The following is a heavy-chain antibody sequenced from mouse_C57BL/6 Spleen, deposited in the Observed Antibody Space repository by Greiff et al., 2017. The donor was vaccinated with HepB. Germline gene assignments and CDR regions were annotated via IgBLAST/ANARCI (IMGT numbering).Heavy chain of an antibody. Sequence: EVKLQESGPGLVKPSQSLSLTCSVTGYSITSGYYWNWIRQFPGNKLEWMGYISYDGSNNYNPSLKNRISITRDTSKNQFFLKLNSVTTEDTATYYCARSYGSSYVGYFDVWGTGTTVTVSS. CDR2: ISYDGSN. CDR3: ARSYGSSYVGYFDV. V-gene: IGHV3-6*01. CDR1: GYSITSGYY. J-gene: IGHJ1*03. D-gene: IGHD1-1*01.